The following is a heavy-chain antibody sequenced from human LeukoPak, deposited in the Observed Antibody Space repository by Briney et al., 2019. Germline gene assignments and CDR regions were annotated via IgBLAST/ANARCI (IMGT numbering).Heavy chain of an antibody. D-gene: IGHD6-13*01. CDR2: ITPSGGST. CDR3: ARVGSSWPNWYFDL. CDR1: GYTVTNYY. V-gene: IGHV1-46*01. J-gene: IGHJ2*01. Sequence: GASVKVSCKASGYTVTNYYMHWVRQAPGQGLEWLGLITPSGGSTWYAQKFQGRVTMTRDMSTSTDYMELSSLRSEDTAVYYCARVGSSWPNWYFDLWGRGTLVTVSS.